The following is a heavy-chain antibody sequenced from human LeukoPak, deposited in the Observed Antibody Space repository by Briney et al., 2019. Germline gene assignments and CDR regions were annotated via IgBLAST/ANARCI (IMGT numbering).Heavy chain of an antibody. D-gene: IGHD2-2*01. CDR1: GGSISSSTYY. CDR2: VSYSGTT. V-gene: IGHV4-39*02. Sequence: PSETLSLTCTVSGGSISSSTYYWGWVRQPPGKGLEWIGRVSYSGTTYYNTSLRSRVTISIDTSRNQFSLKVPSVTAADTAVYYCARETPAVRNNCFDPWGQGTLVTVSS. J-gene: IGHJ5*02. CDR3: ARETPAVRNNCFDP.